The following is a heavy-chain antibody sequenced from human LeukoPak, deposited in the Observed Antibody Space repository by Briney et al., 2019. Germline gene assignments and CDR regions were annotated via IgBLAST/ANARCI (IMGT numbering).Heavy chain of an antibody. CDR2: INPDSGGT. CDR1: GYTFTGYC. Sequence: GASVKVSCKASGYTFTGYCMHWVRQAPGQGLEWMGWINPDSGGTIYAQNFQGRVTMTRDTSISTAYMELSSLRSDDTAVYYCARDLGDTYGSVGDFDYWGQGTLVTVSS. J-gene: IGHJ4*02. V-gene: IGHV1-2*02. CDR3: ARDLGDTYGSVGDFDY. D-gene: IGHD3-10*01.